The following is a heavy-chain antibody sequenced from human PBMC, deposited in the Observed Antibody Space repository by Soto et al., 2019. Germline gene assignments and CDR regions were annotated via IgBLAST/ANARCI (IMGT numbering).Heavy chain of an antibody. V-gene: IGHV4-59*01. Sequence: QVQLQESGPGLVKPSETLSLTCTVSGGSISSYYWSWIRQPPGKGLEWIGYIYYSGSTNYNPSLKSRVTISVDTSKNQFSLKLSSVTAADTAVYYCAGLPFWSGYVIDYWGQGTLVTVSS. D-gene: IGHD3-3*01. J-gene: IGHJ4*02. CDR2: IYYSGST. CDR3: AGLPFWSGYVIDY. CDR1: GGSISSYY.